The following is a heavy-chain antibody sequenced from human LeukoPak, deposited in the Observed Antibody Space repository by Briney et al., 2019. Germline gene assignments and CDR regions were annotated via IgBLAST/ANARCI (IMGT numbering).Heavy chain of an antibody. Sequence: GESLRISCKGSGYSFTSYWISWVRQMPGKGLEWMGRIDPSDSYANYSPSFQGHVTISADKSISTAYLQWSSLKASDTAMYYCARTYSSSWYWFDPWGQGTLVTVSS. J-gene: IGHJ5*02. V-gene: IGHV5-10-1*01. D-gene: IGHD6-13*01. CDR3: ARTYSSSWYWFDP. CDR2: IDPSDSYA. CDR1: GYSFTSYW.